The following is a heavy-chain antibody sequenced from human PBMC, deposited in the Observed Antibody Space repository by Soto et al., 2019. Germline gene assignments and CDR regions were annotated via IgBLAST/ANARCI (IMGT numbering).Heavy chain of an antibody. V-gene: IGHV4-31*03. J-gene: IGHJ3*02. CDR2: IYYSGST. CDR3: ARARLSEVYAFDI. Sequence: KPSETLSLTCTGSGGSVSIGAYYLTWIGQRPGKGLEWIGYIYYSGSTYYSPSLKSRLSISLDTSKNQFSLRLSSVTAADTAMYYCARARLSEVYAFDIWGQGNMVTVSS. CDR1: GGSVSIGAYY. D-gene: IGHD1-20*01.